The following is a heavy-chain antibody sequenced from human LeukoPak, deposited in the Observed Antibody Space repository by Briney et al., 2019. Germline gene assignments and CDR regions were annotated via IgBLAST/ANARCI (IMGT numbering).Heavy chain of an antibody. Sequence: GGSLRLSCTASGITFSEAWMSWVRQAPGKGLEWVGRIKSKRHGETADYGTPVKGRFTISRDDSRNTLYLQMNSLKTEDTAVYYCTRSKMTYYDFWSGYYTGYYYYYMDVWGKGTTVTVSS. D-gene: IGHD3-3*01. J-gene: IGHJ6*03. CDR3: TRSKMTYYDFWSGYYTGYYYYYMDV. CDR1: GITFSEAW. V-gene: IGHV3-15*01. CDR2: IKSKRHGETA.